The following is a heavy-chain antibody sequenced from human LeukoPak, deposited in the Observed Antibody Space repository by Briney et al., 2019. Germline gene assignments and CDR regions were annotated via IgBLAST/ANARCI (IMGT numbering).Heavy chain of an antibody. D-gene: IGHD4-23*01. CDR2: ISAYNGNT. CDR3: VRSGRWEEATDAVDY. CDR1: GYTFTSYG. V-gene: IGHV1-18*01. J-gene: IGHJ4*02. Sequence: GASVKVSCKASGYTFTSYGISWVRQAPGQGLEWMGWISAYNGNTNYAQKLQGRVTMTTDTSTSTAYMELRSLRSDDTAVYYCVRSGRWEEATDAVDYWGQGTLVTVSS.